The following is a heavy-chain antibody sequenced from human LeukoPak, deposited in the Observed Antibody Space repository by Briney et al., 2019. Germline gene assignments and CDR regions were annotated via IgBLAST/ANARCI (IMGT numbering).Heavy chain of an antibody. Sequence: PSETLSLTCTVSGGSISSYYWSWIRQPPGKGLEWIGSIYYSGSTYYNPSLKSRVTISVDTSKNQFSLKLSSVTAADTAVYYCAREIPGLLGYYYYYYMDVWGKGTTVTVSS. CDR2: IYYSGST. CDR3: AREIPGLLGYYYYYYMDV. CDR1: GGSISSYY. D-gene: IGHD3-22*01. V-gene: IGHV4-59*12. J-gene: IGHJ6*03.